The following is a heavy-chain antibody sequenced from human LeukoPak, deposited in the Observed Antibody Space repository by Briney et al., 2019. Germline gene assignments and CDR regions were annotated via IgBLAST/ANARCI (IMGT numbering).Heavy chain of an antibody. CDR2: INSSSSTI. D-gene: IGHD5-18*01. Sequence: GGSLRLSCVASGFTFSSCSMNWVRQAPGKGLEWISYINSSSSTIYYADSVKGRFTVSRDNAKNSLYLQMNSLRAEDTAVYYCARGPDTAMGNWGQGTLVTVSS. CDR3: ARGPDTAMGN. J-gene: IGHJ4*02. V-gene: IGHV3-48*04. CDR1: GFTFSSCS.